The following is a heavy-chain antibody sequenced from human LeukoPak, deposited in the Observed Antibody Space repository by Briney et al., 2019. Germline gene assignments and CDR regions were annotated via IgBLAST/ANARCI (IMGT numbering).Heavy chain of an antibody. J-gene: IGHJ4*02. CDR2: LRYDGSNK. CDR3: AKGPNKARGGYSLDY. V-gene: IGHV3-30*02. CDR1: GFTFNTYG. D-gene: IGHD6-25*01. Sequence: GGSLRLSCAASGFTFNTYGMHWVRQAPGKGLEWVAVLRYDGSNKYYADSVKGRFTISRDNSKNTLYLQMNSLRAEDTAVHYCAKGPNKARGGYSLDYWGQGTLVTVSS.